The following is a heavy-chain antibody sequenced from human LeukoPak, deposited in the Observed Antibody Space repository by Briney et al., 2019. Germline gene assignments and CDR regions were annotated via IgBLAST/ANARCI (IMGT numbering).Heavy chain of an antibody. V-gene: IGHV4-59*12. CDR1: GVSITNYY. J-gene: IGHJ4*02. D-gene: IGHD3-10*01. CDR3: ARDGGYGSGSYHFDY. CDR2: IYYSGST. Sequence: SETLSLTCTVSGVSITNYYWNWIRQPPGKGLEWIGYIYYSGSTYYNPSLKSRVTISVDTSKNQFSLKLSSVTAADTAVYYCARDGGYGSGSYHFDYWGQGTLVTVSS.